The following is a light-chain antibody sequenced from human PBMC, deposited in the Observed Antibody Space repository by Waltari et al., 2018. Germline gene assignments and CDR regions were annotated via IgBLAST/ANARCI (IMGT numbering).Light chain of an antibody. CDR1: QSVRSY. CDR3: QQRSNWAPELT. CDR2: HAS. Sequence: EIVFTHSPATLSLSPVDRPTLSFRASQSVRSYFHLYQQDPAQAPTLRIYHASNSATGMPARFSGSGAETDVNLTISGVEPEDFGVYYCQQRSNWAPELTFGGGTRVEIK. J-gene: IGKJ4*01. V-gene: IGKV3-11*01.